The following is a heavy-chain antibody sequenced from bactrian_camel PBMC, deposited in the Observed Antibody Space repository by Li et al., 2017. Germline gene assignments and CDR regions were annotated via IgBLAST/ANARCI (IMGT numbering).Heavy chain of an antibody. J-gene: IGHJ4*01. CDR1: GFTASRNW. D-gene: IGHD2*01. V-gene: IGHV3S25*01. CDR3: VRSGGYWSLGY. CDR2: ISGGDTT. Sequence: QLVESGGGLVQPGGSLRLSCAASGFTASRNWMYWVRQAPGEGLEWVSTISGGDTTYYADSVKGRFTISRDNAKNTVSLQMNSLKPEDTAVYYCVRSGGYWSLGYWGQGTQVTVS.